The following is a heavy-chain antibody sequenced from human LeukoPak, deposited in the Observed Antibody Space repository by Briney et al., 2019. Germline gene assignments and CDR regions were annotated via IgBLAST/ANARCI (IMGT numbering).Heavy chain of an antibody. CDR1: GFTFSSYG. D-gene: IGHD3-22*01. J-gene: IGHJ3*02. Sequence: GGSLRLSCAASGFTFSSYGMHWVRQAPGKGLEWVSSISSSSSYIYYADSVKGRFTISRDNAKNSLYLQMNSLRAEDTAVYYFARATYYYDSSGYVHAFDIWGQGTMVTVSS. CDR3: ARATYYYDSSGYVHAFDI. CDR2: ISSSSSYI. V-gene: IGHV3-21*01.